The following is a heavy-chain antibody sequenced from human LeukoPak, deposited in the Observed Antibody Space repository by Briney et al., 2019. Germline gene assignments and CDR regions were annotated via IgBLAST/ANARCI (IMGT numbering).Heavy chain of an antibody. V-gene: IGHV3-74*01. Sequence: GGSLRLSCAASGFTFSSYWTHWVRQAPGKGLVWVSRIKSDGSSTSYADSVKGRFTISRDNAKNTLYLQMNSLRAEDTAVYYCARDLDYGGYSNFDYWGQGTLVTVSS. CDR1: GFTFSSYW. J-gene: IGHJ4*02. CDR2: IKSDGSST. CDR3: ARDLDYGGYSNFDY. D-gene: IGHD4-23*01.